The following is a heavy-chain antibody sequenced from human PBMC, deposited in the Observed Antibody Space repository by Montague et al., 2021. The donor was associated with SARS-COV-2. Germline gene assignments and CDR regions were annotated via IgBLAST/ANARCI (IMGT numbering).Heavy chain of an antibody. CDR2: TYYSGST. D-gene: IGHD2-21*01. J-gene: IGHJ4*02. CDR3: ARVEGMIGGITHFGY. CDR1: GASMESYY. V-gene: IGHV4-59*01. Sequence: SETLSLTYSVSGASMESYYWTCVRQSPGKGLQWIGYTYYSGSTSYDPSLQSRLTMTVDTSKNQFTLRLMSVTAADSAVYYCARVEGMIGGITHFGYWGQGLPVTVSS.